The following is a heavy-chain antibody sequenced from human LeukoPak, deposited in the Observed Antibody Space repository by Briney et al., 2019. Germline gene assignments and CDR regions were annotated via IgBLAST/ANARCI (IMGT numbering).Heavy chain of an antibody. CDR3: TRGGTDALSY. CDR2: GDHTGAT. J-gene: IGHJ4*02. V-gene: IGHV4-4*01. Sequence: SGTLSLTCAVSGDSISSSHGWSCVRPPPGKGREWIGEGDHTGATDYNPSLKSRITISVDKSKNQLSLEVTSVPDADTAVYCCTRGGTDALSYWGQGTLVTVSS. CDR1: GDSISSSHG. D-gene: IGHD3-16*01.